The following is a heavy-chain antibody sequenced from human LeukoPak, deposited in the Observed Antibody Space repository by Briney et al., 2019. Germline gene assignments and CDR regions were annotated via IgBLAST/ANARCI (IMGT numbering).Heavy chain of an antibody. J-gene: IGHJ4*02. CDR2: ITPIFATP. D-gene: IGHD2-2*02. Sequence: SVKVSCKASGGTFSNYAISWVRQAPGQGLEWMGGITPIFATPSYAQKFQGRVAITADESTSTAYMELSGLRSEDTAVYYCARWAGYCRITNCYSAFYYWGQGTLVTVSS. CDR3: ARWAGYCRITNCYSAFYY. CDR1: GGTFSNYA. V-gene: IGHV1-69*13.